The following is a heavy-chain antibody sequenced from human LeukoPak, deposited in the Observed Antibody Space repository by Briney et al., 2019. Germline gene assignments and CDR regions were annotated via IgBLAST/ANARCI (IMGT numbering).Heavy chain of an antibody. CDR3: AKEGKYSGSYFDY. CDR2: ISYDGSNK. CDR1: GFTFSSYG. D-gene: IGHD1-26*01. J-gene: IGHJ4*02. Sequence: QPGGSLRLSCAASGFTFSSYGMHWVRQAPGKGLEWVAVISYDGSNKYYADSVKGRFTISRDNSKNTLYLQMSSLRAEDTAVYYCAKEGKYSGSYFDYWGQGTLVTVSS. V-gene: IGHV3-30*18.